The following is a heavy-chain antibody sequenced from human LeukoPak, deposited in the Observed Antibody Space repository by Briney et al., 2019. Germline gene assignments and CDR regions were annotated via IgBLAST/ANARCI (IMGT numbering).Heavy chain of an antibody. CDR2: INHSGST. CDR3: ARFPPYGEMATMGRDY. V-gene: IGHV4-34*01. Sequence: PSETLSLTCAVYGGSFSGYYWSWIRQPPGKGLEWIGEINHSGSTNYNPSLKSRVTISVDTSKNQSSLKLSSVTAADTAVYYCARFPPYGEMATMGRDYWGQGTLVAVSS. D-gene: IGHD5-24*01. J-gene: IGHJ4*02. CDR1: GGSFSGYY.